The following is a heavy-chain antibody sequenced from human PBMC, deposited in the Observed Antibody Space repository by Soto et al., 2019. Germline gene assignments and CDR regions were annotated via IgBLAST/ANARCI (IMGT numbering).Heavy chain of an antibody. CDR1: GGSIRTTNW. V-gene: IGHV4-4*02. CDR3: ASRSFGVVSNWFDP. J-gene: IGHJ5*02. Sequence: QVQLQESGPGLVETSGTLSLTCAVSGGSIRTTNWWSWVRQPPGKGLEWIGEIYHNERTNYNPSLKSRVTIFIDKSKNQSSLNLTSGTAADTAVYFCASRSFGVVSNWFDPWGQGILVTVSS. CDR2: IYHNERT. D-gene: IGHD3-3*01.